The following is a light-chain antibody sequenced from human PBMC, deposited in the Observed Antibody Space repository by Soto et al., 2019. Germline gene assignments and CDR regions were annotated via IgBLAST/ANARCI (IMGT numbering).Light chain of an antibody. Sequence: QSALTQPASVSGSPGQSIAISCTGTRSDVGAYGYVSWYQQHPGKALKLMLFEVSMLPSGVSNRFSGSKSGNTASLTTSGLQADDEADYYCSSYTTGNPVVFGGGTRLTVL. CDR2: EVS. J-gene: IGLJ3*02. V-gene: IGLV2-14*01. CDR1: RSDVGAYGY. CDR3: SSYTTGNPVV.